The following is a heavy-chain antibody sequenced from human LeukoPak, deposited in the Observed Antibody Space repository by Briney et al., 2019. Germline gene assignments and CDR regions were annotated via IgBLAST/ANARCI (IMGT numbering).Heavy chain of an antibody. CDR1: GGSISSGGYY. V-gene: IGHV4-31*03. CDR2: IYYSGST. Sequence: SRTLSLTCTVSGGSISSGGYYWSWIRQHPGKGLEWIGYIYYSGSTYYNPSLKSRVTISVDTSKNQFSLKLSSVTAADTAVYYCARDRSYYTDFDIWGQGTMVTVSS. CDR3: ARDRSYYTDFDI. J-gene: IGHJ3*02. D-gene: IGHD3-10*01.